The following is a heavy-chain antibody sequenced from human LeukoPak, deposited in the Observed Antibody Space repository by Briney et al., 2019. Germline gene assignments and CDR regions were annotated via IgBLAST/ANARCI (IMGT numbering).Heavy chain of an antibody. CDR1: GGSFSGYY. D-gene: IGHD2-15*01. CDR3: ARLRISYYYYMDV. J-gene: IGHJ6*03. Sequence: SETLSLTCAVYGGSFSGYYWSWIRQPPGKGLEWIGEINHSGSTNHNPSLKSRVTISVDTSKNQFSLKLSSVTAADTAVYYCARLRISYYYYMDVWGKGTTVTVSS. V-gene: IGHV4-34*01. CDR2: INHSGST.